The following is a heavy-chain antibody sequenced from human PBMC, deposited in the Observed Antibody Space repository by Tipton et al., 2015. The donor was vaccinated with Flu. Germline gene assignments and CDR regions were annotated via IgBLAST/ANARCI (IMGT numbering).Heavy chain of an antibody. J-gene: IGHJ4*02. D-gene: IGHD6-13*01. CDR3: ARHFRSSLVFDY. Sequence: TLYLTCAVYGGSFSGYYWSWIRQTPGKGLEWIGEIHNSGSTNYNPSLKSRVTISVDTSKNQFSLKLSSVTAADTAVYYCARHFRSSLVFDYWGQGTLVTVSS. V-gene: IGHV4-34*01. CDR1: GGSFSGYY. CDR2: IHNSGST.